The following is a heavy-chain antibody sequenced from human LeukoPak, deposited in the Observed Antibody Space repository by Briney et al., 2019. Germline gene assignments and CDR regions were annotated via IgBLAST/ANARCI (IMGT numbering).Heavy chain of an antibody. D-gene: IGHD2-2*01. Sequence: SVKVSCKASGGTFSSYAISWVRQAPGQGLEWMGGIIPIFGTANYAQKFQGRVTITADESASTAYMELSSLRSEDTAVYYCARDECSSTSCLSDFDYWGQGTLVTVSS. CDR1: GGTFSSYA. V-gene: IGHV1-69*01. J-gene: IGHJ4*02. CDR3: ARDECSSTSCLSDFDY. CDR2: IIPIFGTA.